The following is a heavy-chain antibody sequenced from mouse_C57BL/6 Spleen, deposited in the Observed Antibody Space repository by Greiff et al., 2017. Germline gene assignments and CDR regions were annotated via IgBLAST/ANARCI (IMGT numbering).Heavy chain of an antibody. CDR3: ATFITTVAAY. D-gene: IGHD1-1*01. J-gene: IGHJ2*01. V-gene: IGHV1-50*01. CDR2: IDPSDSYT. CDR1: GYTFTSYW. Sequence: QVQLKQPGAELVKPGASVKLSCKASGYTFTSYWMQWVKQRPGQGLEWIGEIDPSDSYTNYNQKFKGKATLTVDTSSSTAYMQLSSLTSEDSAVYYCATFITTVAAYWGQGTTLTVSS.